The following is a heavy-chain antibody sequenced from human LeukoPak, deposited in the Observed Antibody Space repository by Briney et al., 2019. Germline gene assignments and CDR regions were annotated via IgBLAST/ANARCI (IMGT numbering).Heavy chain of an antibody. CDR3: ARRLLGYCSGGSCYSGYFQH. CDR2: INHSGST. CDR1: GGSFSGYY. V-gene: IGHV4-34*01. Sequence: SETLSLTCAVYGGSFSGYYWSWIRQPPGKGLEWIGEINHSGSTNSNPSLKSRVTISVDTSKNQFSLKLSSVTAADTAVYYCARRLLGYCSGGSCYSGYFQHWGQGTLVTVSS. D-gene: IGHD2-15*01. J-gene: IGHJ1*01.